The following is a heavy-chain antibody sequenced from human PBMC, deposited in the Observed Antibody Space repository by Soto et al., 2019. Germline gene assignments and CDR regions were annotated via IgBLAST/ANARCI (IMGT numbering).Heavy chain of an antibody. V-gene: IGHV1-18*01. CDR1: GYTFTSYG. J-gene: IGHJ6*02. CDR3: ASSIAVAGYYYYGMDV. D-gene: IGHD6-19*01. CDR2: INAYNGNT. Sequence: AASVRVSCKASGYTFTSYGISWVRQAPEQGLERMGWINAYNGNTNDAQKVQGRVTMTTDTSTSTAYMELRSLRSDDTAVYYCASSIAVAGYYYYGMDVWGQGTTVTVSS.